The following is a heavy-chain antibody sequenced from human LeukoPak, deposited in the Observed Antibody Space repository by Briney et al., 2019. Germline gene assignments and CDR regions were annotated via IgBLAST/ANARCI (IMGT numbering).Heavy chain of an antibody. Sequence: PGGSLRLSCTASGFTFSDYGVSWFRQAPGKGLEWVGSIRSKAYGGTTDYAASVKGRFTISRDDSKSIAYLQMHSLKTEGTAVYYCARDIVAVGTADYWGQGTLVTVSS. CDR1: GFTFSDYG. D-gene: IGHD6-13*01. V-gene: IGHV3-49*03. CDR2: IRSKAYGGTT. CDR3: ARDIVAVGTADY. J-gene: IGHJ4*02.